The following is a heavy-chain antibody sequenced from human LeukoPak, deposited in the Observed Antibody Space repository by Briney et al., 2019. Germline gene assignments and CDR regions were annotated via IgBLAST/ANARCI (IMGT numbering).Heavy chain of an antibody. J-gene: IGHJ4*02. D-gene: IGHD3-9*01. CDR3: ARDHHKLRYFDWLPGAPYYFDY. CDR2: ISYDGSNK. CDR1: GFTFSSYA. Sequence: GRPLRLSCAASGFTFSSYAMHWVRQAPGKGLEWVAVISYDGSNKYYADSVKGRFTISRDNSKNTLYLQMNSLRAEDTAVYYCARDHHKLRYFDWLPGAPYYFDYWGQGTLVTVSS. V-gene: IGHV3-30*04.